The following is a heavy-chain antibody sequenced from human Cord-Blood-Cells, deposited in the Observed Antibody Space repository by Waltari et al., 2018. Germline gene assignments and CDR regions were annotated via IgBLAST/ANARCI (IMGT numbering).Heavy chain of an antibody. D-gene: IGHD6-19*01. CDR1: GYSFTSYW. CDR2: IYPGDSDT. V-gene: IGHV5-51*01. J-gene: IGHJ4*02. CDR3: ARKSSIAVAGTDFDY. Sequence: EVQLVQSGAEVKKPGESLKISSKGSGYSFTSYWIGWVRKMPGKGLEWMGIIYPGDSDTRYSPSFQGQATISADNSISTAYLQWSSLKASDTAMYYCARKSSIAVAGTDFDYWGQGTLVTVSS.